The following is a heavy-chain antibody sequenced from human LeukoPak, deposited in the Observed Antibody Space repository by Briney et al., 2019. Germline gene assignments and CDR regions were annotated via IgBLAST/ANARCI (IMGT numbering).Heavy chain of an antibody. J-gene: IGHJ6*03. Sequence: GASVKVSCKASGGTFSSYAISWVRQAPGQGLERMGGIIPIFGTANYAQKFQGRVTITTDESTSTAYMELSSLRSEDTAVYYCAIYGGNVSYYHYYMDVWGKGTTVTVSS. CDR3: AIYGGNVSYYHYYMDV. V-gene: IGHV1-69*05. CDR1: GGTFSSYA. D-gene: IGHD4-23*01. CDR2: IIPIFGTA.